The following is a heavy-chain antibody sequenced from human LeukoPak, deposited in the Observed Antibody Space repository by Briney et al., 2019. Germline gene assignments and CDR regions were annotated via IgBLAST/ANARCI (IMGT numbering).Heavy chain of an antibody. CDR3: ARDRPPGTYYYYYMDF. CDR2: VSTYNGNT. Sequence: ASVKVSCKASDYTFTSYGISWVRQAPGQGLEWMGWVSTYNGNTNYAQKLQGRVTMTTDTSTSTAYMELGSLRSDDTAVYYCARDRPPGTYYYYYMDFWGKGTTVTVSS. CDR1: DYTFTSYG. D-gene: IGHD6-13*01. V-gene: IGHV1-18*01. J-gene: IGHJ6*03.